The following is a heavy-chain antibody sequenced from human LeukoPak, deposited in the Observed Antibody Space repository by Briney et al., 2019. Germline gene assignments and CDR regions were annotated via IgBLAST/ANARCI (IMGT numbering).Heavy chain of an antibody. CDR1: GFTFSNYA. CDR2: ISYDGSNK. CDR3: ARDHYGGKYFDY. V-gene: IGHV3-30*04. J-gene: IGHJ4*02. Sequence: GTSLRLSCAASGFTFSNYAMHWVRQAPGKGLEWVSLISYDGSNKYYADSVKGRFTISRDNSKNTLYLQMSSLRAEDTAVYYCARDHYGGKYFDYWGQGTLVTVPS. D-gene: IGHD4-23*01.